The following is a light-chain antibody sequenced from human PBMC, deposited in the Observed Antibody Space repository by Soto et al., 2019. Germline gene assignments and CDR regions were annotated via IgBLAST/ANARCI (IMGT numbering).Light chain of an antibody. Sequence: QSALTQPPSASGSHGQSVTISCTGSSSDVGGYNYVSWYQQHPGKAPKLIIYEVTKRPSGVPDHFSGSKSGNTASLTVSGLQADDEADYYCSSYGGSNHVVFGGGTKLTVL. CDR3: SSYGGSNHVV. CDR2: EVT. V-gene: IGLV2-8*01. J-gene: IGLJ2*01. CDR1: SSDVGGYNY.